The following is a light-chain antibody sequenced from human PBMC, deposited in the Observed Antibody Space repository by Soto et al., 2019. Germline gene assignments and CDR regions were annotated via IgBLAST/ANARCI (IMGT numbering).Light chain of an antibody. CDR2: EVN. V-gene: IGLV2-8*01. J-gene: IGLJ1*01. Sequence: QSALTQPPSASGSPGQSVTISCTGTSSDVGGYNYVSWYQQNPGKVPKLMIYEVNKRPSGVPDRFSGSKSGNTASLTVSGLQAEDEADCYCSSYAVGNDVFGTGTKLTVL. CDR1: SSDVGGYNY. CDR3: SSYAVGNDV.